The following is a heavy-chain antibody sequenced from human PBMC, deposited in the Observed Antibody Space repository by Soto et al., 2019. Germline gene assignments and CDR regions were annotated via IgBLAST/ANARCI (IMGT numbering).Heavy chain of an antibody. J-gene: IGHJ4*02. D-gene: IGHD6-19*01. V-gene: IGHV1-2*02. CDR2: INPNSGGT. CDR3: ARDLVAVAGTGDY. CDR1: GYTFTGYY. Sequence: GASVKVSCKASGYTFTGYYMHWVRQAPGQGLEWMGWINPNSGGTNYAQKFQGRVTMTRDTSISTAYMELSRLRSDDTAVYYCARDLVAVAGTGDYWGQGTLVTVSS.